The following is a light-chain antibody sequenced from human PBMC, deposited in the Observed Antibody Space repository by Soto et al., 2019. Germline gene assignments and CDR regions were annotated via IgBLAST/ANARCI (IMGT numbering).Light chain of an antibody. V-gene: IGKV3-15*01. CDR3: QQYNNWAFT. CDR1: QSVSSN. J-gene: IGKJ3*01. Sequence: EIVMTQSPATLSVSPGERATLSCRASQSVSSNLAWYQQKPGQAPRLLIYGASTRATVIPARFSGSGSWTVFILTISSRQSEDFEVYYCQQYNNWAFTFGPGTKVDIK. CDR2: GAS.